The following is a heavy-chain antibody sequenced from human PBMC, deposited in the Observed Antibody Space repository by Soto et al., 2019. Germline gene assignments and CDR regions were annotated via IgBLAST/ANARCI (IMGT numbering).Heavy chain of an antibody. V-gene: IGHV1-8*01. Sequence: QVQLVQSGAEVKKPGASVKVSCKASGYTFSSHDINWVRQATGHGLEWMGWMNPNSGDTGYAQRFQGKITMTRNTSISTAYMELSGLRSEDTAVYFCASAMSTGYYYYGMDVWGQGTTVTVSS. J-gene: IGHJ6*02. CDR1: GYTFSSHD. CDR3: ASAMSTGYYYYGMDV. D-gene: IGHD4-17*01. CDR2: MNPNSGDT.